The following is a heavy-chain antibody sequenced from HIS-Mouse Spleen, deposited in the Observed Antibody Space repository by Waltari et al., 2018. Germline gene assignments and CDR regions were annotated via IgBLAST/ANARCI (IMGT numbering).Heavy chain of an antibody. J-gene: IGHJ3*02. Sequence: QLQLQESGPGLVKPSETLSLTCTVSGGSISSSSYYWGWIRQPPGKGLEWIGSIYYSGSTYYSPSLKSRVTISVDTSKNQFSLKLSSVSAADTAVYYCARVEAYDSSGYYCGAFDIWGQGTMVTVSS. CDR2: IYYSGST. D-gene: IGHD3-22*01. V-gene: IGHV4-39*07. CDR3: ARVEAYDSSGYYCGAFDI. CDR1: GGSISSSSYY.